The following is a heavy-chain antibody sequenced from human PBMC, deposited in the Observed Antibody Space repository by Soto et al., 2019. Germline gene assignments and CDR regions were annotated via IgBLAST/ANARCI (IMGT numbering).Heavy chain of an antibody. CDR3: ARDHPHSYGVYYYDY. J-gene: IGHJ4*02. D-gene: IGHD5-18*01. V-gene: IGHV4-59*01. Sequence: PSETLSFTCTVSGGSIRNYYWSWIRQPPGKGLEWIGYVYSSGSTHYNPSLQSRVTISADTSKNQVSLKVNSVTAADTAVYYCARDHPHSYGVYYYDYWGQGTPVTVSS. CDR1: GGSIRNYY. CDR2: VYSSGST.